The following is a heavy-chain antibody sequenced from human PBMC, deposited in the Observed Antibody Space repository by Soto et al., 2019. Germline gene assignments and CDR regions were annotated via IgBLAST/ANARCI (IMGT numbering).Heavy chain of an antibody. CDR1: GGSISSYY. J-gene: IGHJ4*02. Sequence: PSETLSLTCTVSGGSISSYYWSWIRQPPGKGLEWIGYIYYSGSTNYNPSLKSRVTISVDTSKNQFSLKLSSVTAADTAVYYCARAVAVAGLGGFDYWGQGTLVTVSS. V-gene: IGHV4-59*01. D-gene: IGHD6-19*01. CDR2: IYYSGST. CDR3: ARAVAVAGLGGFDY.